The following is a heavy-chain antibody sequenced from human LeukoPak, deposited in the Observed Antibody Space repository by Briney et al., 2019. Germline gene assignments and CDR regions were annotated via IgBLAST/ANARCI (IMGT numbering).Heavy chain of an antibody. J-gene: IGHJ4*02. Sequence: RHGESLKISCSASGFTFTNYWIGWVRQMPGRGLEWMGIIYPDDSDTKYSPSLQGQVTMSVDKSTSTAFPQWSSLKASDTATYYCARHDLRPDHDFFDYWGQGTVVTVSS. V-gene: IGHV5-51*01. CDR2: IYPDDSDT. CDR3: ARHDLRPDHDFFDY. D-gene: IGHD1-14*01. CDR1: GFTFTNYW.